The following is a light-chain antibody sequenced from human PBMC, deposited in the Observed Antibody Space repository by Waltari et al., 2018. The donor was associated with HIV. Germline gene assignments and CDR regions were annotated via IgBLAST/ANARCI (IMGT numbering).Light chain of an antibody. CDR3: AAWDDSLSGSWV. CDR1: SSNIGRNY. V-gene: IGLV1-47*01. CDR2: RNN. J-gene: IGLJ3*02. Sequence: QSVMTQPPSASGTPGQRVTISCSGSSSNIGRNYVNWYQQLPGTTPKLLIYRNNPRPSGVPDRVSGSKSGTSASLAISGLRSEDEADYYCAAWDDSLSGSWVFGGGTQVTVL.